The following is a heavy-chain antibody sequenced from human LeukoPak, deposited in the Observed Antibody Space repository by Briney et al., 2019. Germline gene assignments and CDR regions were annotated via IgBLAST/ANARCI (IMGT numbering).Heavy chain of an antibody. Sequence: SETLSLTCTVSGGSISTGDYYWGWIRQSPGKGLEWIGSIRYSGTTYYNPSLKSRVTLSVDTSKNQFSLKLSSVTPAADTTVYYCASQLGRGLWTFDFWGQGTLVTVSS. CDR1: GGSISTGDYY. D-gene: IGHD7-27*01. CDR2: IRYSGTT. J-gene: IGHJ4*02. CDR3: ASQLGRGLWTFDF. V-gene: IGHV4-39*01.